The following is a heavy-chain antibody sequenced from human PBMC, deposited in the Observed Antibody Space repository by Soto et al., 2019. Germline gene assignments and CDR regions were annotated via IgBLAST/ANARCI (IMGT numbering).Heavy chain of an antibody. D-gene: IGHD6-6*01. Sequence: SETLSLTCTVSGGSISSYYWSWIRQPPGKGLEWIGYIYYSGSTNYNPSLKSRVTISVDTSKNQFSLKLSSVTAADTAVYYCARGGAARPYSGEKPLFDYWGQGTLVTVSS. CDR2: IYYSGST. CDR1: GGSISSYY. V-gene: IGHV4-59*01. CDR3: ARGGAARPYSGEKPLFDY. J-gene: IGHJ4*02.